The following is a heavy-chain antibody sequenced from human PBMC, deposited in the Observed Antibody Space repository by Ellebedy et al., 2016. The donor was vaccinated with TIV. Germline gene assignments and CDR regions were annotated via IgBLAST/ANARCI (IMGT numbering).Heavy chain of an antibody. V-gene: IGHV1-18*04. CDR1: GYSFTSYG. CDR3: ARGEWAGMVTYYGMDV. D-gene: IGHD5-18*01. Sequence: AASVKVSCKASGYSFTSYGISWVRQAPGQGLEWMGWINAYNGNTNIAQKFQGRVTMTTDTSTSTAYMEVRRLRSDDTAVYYCARGEWAGMVTYYGMDVWGQGTTVTVSS. J-gene: IGHJ6*02. CDR2: INAYNGNT.